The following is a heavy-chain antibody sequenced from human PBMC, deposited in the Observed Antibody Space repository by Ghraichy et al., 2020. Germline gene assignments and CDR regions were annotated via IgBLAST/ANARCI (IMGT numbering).Heavy chain of an antibody. CDR1: GGSSSSYY. V-gene: IGHV4-59*01. CDR3: ARAMRFHWYFDL. CDR2: IDFSGGS. Sequence: GSLRLSCTVSGGSSSSYYWSWLRQPPGKGLEWIGNIDFSGGSKYSPSLTSRVTISVDTSKNQFSLKLDSVTAADTAVYYCARAMRFHWYFDLWGRGSLVTVSS. J-gene: IGHJ2*01.